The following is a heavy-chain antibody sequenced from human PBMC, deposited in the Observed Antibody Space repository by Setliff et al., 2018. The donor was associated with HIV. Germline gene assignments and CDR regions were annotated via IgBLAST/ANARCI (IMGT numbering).Heavy chain of an antibody. J-gene: IGHJ5*02. V-gene: IGHV4-39*01. CDR1: GVSINRTDHY. CDR2: VSQSGST. CDR3: ARVPVPGANWFDP. Sequence: SEALSLTCSVSGVSINRTDHYWGWIRQSPGKSLEWIGSVSQSGSTYYNPSLKSRITISVDRSTNLFSLKLISVTAADQGVYYCARVPVPGANWFDPWGLGILVTVSS.